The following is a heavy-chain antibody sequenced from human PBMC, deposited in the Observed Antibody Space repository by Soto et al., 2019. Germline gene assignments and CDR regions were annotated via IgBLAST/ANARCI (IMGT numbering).Heavy chain of an antibody. CDR1: GGSISSGDYY. D-gene: IGHD3-22*01. Sequence: PSETLSLTCTVSGGSISSGDYYWSWMRQPPGKGLEWIVYIYYSGSTYYNPSLKSRVTISVDTSKNQFSLKLSSVTAADTAVYYCARGGYYYEERYFDYWGQGTLVTVSS. J-gene: IGHJ4*02. CDR2: IYYSGST. V-gene: IGHV4-30-4*01. CDR3: ARGGYYYEERYFDY.